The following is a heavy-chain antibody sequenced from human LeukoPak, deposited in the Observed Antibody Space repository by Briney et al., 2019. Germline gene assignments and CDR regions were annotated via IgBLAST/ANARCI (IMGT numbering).Heavy chain of an antibody. Sequence: GGSLRLSCAASGFSFSTYSMNWVRQAPGKGLEWVSYISSGSGTIYYADSVKGRFTTSRDNAKNSLYLQMNSLRDEDTAVYYCARVGIYSGYDWGQGTLVTVSS. D-gene: IGHD5-12*01. CDR1: GFSFSTYS. J-gene: IGHJ4*02. V-gene: IGHV3-48*02. CDR3: ARVGIYSGYD. CDR2: ISSGSGTI.